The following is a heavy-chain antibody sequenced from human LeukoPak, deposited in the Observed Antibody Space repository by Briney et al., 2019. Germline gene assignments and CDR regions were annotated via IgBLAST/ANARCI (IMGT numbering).Heavy chain of an antibody. J-gene: IGHJ4*02. CDR2: ISGSGGST. CDR3: ARDIYCSSTSCYPDY. D-gene: IGHD2-2*01. V-gene: IGHV3-23*01. CDR1: GFTFSSYA. Sequence: PGGSLRLSCAASGFTFSSYAMSWVRQAPGKGLEWVSAISGSGGSTCYADSVKGRFTISRDNSKNTLYLQMNSLRAEDTAVYYCARDIYCSSTSCYPDYWGQGTLVTVSS.